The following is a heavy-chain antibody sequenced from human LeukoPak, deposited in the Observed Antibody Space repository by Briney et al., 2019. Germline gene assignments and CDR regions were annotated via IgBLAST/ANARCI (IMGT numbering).Heavy chain of an antibody. CDR1: GFTFSSYA. V-gene: IGHV3-23*01. CDR2: ISGSGGST. J-gene: IGHJ6*02. Sequence: GASLRLSCAASGFTFSSYAMSWVRQAPGKGLEWVSAISGSGGSTYYADSVKGRFTISRDNSKNTLYLQMNSLRAEDTAVYYCANSPGPRGYYYGMDVWGQGTTVTVSS. D-gene: IGHD3-10*01. CDR3: ANSPGPRGYYYGMDV.